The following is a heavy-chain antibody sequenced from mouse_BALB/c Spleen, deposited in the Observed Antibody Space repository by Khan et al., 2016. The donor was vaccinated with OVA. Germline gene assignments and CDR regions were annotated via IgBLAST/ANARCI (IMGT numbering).Heavy chain of an antibody. CDR2: IDPFNGDT. V-gene: IGHV1S135*01. Sequence: VQLKESGPELMKPGASVNISCKASGYSFTSYYIHWVKQSHGKSLEWLGYIDPFNGDTDYNQKFKGKATLTVDKSSNTAFMHLSRLTSADSAVYYCVRGTFDQWGQGTMVTVSA. D-gene: IGHD3-3*01. CDR3: VRGTFDQ. J-gene: IGHJ3*01. CDR1: GYSFTSYY.